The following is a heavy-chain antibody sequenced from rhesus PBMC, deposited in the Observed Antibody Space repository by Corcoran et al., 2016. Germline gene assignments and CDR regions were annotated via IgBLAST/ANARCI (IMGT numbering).Heavy chain of an antibody. CDR1: DGSMNDHW. CDR2: IHGNMGEA. CDR3: GRWHLGGGLYGLFS. V-gene: IGHV4-80*01. D-gene: IGHD2-27*01. Sequence: QVQLQESGPGLVKPSETLSLICTVSDGSMNDHWWSWIRHPPGKRLEWFGDIHGNMGEANPSPSLKTRVILSRVVSRNQFSLTLPSVTAADTAVYYCGRWHLGGGLYGLFSWGRGVVVTFSS. J-gene: IGHJ6*01.